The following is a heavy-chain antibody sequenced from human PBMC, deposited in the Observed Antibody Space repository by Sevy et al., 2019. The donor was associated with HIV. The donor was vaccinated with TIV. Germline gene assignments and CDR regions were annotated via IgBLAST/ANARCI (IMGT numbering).Heavy chain of an antibody. CDR3: TTDGLFAP. Sequence: GGSLRLSCVASGFTFSNVWMSWVRQAPGKGLEWVGHFKSKTDGGTTDYAAPVKGRFTISRDDSKTTLYLQMNNLKTEDTAVYYCTTDGLFAPWGQGTLVTVSS. J-gene: IGHJ5*02. V-gene: IGHV3-15*01. CDR1: GFTFSNVW. CDR2: FKSKTDGGTT.